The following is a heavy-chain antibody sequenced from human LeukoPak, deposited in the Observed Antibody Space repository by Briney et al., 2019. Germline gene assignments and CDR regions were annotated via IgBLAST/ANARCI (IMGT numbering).Heavy chain of an antibody. CDR3: AKEGGPARPGLDS. CDR2: IYHTGST. V-gene: IGHV4-59*11. J-gene: IGHJ4*02. D-gene: IGHD6-6*01. CDR1: GGSISSHY. Sequence: SETLSLTCTVSGGSISSHYWTWMRQDPGTGLEWIGNIYHTGSTSYNPALESRVTISLDTSNNQFSLKLTSVTAADTAVYYCAKEGGPARPGLDSWGQGTLVTVSS.